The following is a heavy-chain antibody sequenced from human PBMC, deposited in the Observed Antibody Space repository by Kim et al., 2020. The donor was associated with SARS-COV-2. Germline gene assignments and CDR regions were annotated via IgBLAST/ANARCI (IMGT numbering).Heavy chain of an antibody. J-gene: IGHJ5*02. D-gene: IGHD3-3*01. CDR3: ARDGLWKSFPGRENWFDP. V-gene: IGHV1-69*13. Sequence: SVKVSCKASGGTFSSYAISWVRQAPGQGLEWMGGIIPIFGTANYAQKFQGRVTITADESTSTAYMELSSLRSEDTAVYYCARDGLWKSFPGRENWFDPWGQGTLVTVSS. CDR1: GGTFSSYA. CDR2: IIPIFGTA.